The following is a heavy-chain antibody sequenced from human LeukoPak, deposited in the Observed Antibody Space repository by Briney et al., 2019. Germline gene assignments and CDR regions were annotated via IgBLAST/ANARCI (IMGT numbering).Heavy chain of an antibody. CDR2: ISDTRT. Sequence: PSGGSLRLSCAASGFTFSTNPMSWVRQAPGKGLEWVSAISDTRTYYADAVKGRFTISRDNSKNTVFLQMNSLRAEDTAVYYCVKEHVDRAFTRSFEIWGQGTVVTVSA. V-gene: IGHV3-23*01. CDR1: GFTFSTNP. J-gene: IGHJ3*02. D-gene: IGHD3-10*01. CDR3: VKEHVDRAFTRSFEI.